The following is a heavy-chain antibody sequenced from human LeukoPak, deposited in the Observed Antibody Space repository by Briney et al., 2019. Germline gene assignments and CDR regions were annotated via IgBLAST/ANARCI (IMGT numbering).Heavy chain of an antibody. D-gene: IGHD5-12*01. V-gene: IGHV4-34*01. J-gene: IGHJ4*02. Sequence: SETLSLTCTVSGGSISSYYWSWIRQPAGKGLEWIGEINHSGSTNYNPSLKSRVTISVDTSKNQFSLKLSSVTAADTAVYYCARHEYKWLRLGYFDYWGQGTLVTVSS. CDR1: GGSISSYY. CDR3: ARHEYKWLRLGYFDY. CDR2: INHSGST.